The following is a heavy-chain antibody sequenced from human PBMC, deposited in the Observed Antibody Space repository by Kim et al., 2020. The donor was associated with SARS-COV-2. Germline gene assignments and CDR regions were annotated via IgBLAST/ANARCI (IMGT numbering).Heavy chain of an antibody. Sequence: GGSLRLSCAASGFTFSSYGMHWVRQAPGKGLEWVAIIWYDGSNKYYADSVKGRFTISRDNSKNTLYLQMNSLRAEDTAVYYCANLDGIADYWGQGTLVTVSS. J-gene: IGHJ4*02. D-gene: IGHD6-13*01. CDR3: ANLDGIADY. V-gene: IGHV3-33*06. CDR2: IWYDGSNK. CDR1: GFTFSSYG.